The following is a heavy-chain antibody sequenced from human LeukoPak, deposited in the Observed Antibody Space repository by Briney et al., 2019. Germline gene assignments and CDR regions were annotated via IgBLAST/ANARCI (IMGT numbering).Heavy chain of an antibody. Sequence: SSETLSLTCTVFGGSIGSYYWSWIRQPPGKGLEWIGYIYYSGSTNYNPSLKSRVTISVDTSKNQFSLKLSSVTAADTAVYYCARQEYYDSSGYYFPPMFDPWGQGTPVTVSS. CDR1: GGSIGSYY. D-gene: IGHD3-22*01. CDR2: IYYSGST. CDR3: ARQEYYDSSGYYFPPMFDP. J-gene: IGHJ5*02. V-gene: IGHV4-59*08.